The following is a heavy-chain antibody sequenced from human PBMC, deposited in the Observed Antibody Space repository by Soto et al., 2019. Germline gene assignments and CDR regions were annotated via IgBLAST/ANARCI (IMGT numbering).Heavy chain of an antibody. V-gene: IGHV4-59*04. CDR1: GGSISSYY. J-gene: IGHJ6*02. D-gene: IGHD3-22*01. CDR2: IFSSGST. Sequence: PSETLSLTCTVSGGSISSYYWSWIRQPPGKGLEWIGSIFSSGSTHYNPSLQSRVTISVDTSKNQFSLKLSSVTAADTAVYYCAGSGYYHNSGMDVWGQGTTLTVSS. CDR3: AGSGYYHNSGMDV.